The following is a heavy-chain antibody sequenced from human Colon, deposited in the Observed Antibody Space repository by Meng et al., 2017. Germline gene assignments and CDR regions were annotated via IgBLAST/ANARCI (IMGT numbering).Heavy chain of an antibody. CDR2: VYYTGSA. CDR3: ARGRGSYSSIDF. CDR1: GGSVSSPSYY. D-gene: IGHD1-26*01. J-gene: IGHJ4*02. V-gene: IGHV4-61*03. Sequence: QVQRQGSGPRLVRPSETLSLTCTLSGGSVSSPSYYWSWIRQTPGKGLEWIGYVYYTGSANYNPSLKSRVTISVDTSKNHFSLNLTSVTAADTAVYYCARGRGSYSSIDFWGQGTLVTVPS.